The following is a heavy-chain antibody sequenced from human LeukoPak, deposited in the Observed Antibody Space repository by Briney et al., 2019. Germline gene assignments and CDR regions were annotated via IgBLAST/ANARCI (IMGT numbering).Heavy chain of an antibody. J-gene: IGHJ4*02. Sequence: SETLSLTCTVSGYSISSGYYWGWIRQPPGKGLEWIGSIYHSGSTYYNPSLKSRVTISVDTSKNQFSLKLSSVTAADTAVYYCARHRPYYYDSSGYYNDYWGQGTLVTVSS. CDR1: GYSISSGYY. CDR3: ARHRPYYYDSSGYYNDY. CDR2: IYHSGST. D-gene: IGHD3-22*01. V-gene: IGHV4-38-2*02.